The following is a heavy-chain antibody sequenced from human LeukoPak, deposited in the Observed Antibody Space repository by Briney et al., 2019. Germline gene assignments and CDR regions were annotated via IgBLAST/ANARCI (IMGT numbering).Heavy chain of an antibody. J-gene: IGHJ4*02. Sequence: GGSLRLSCAASGFTFSSYGMHWVRQAPGKGLEWVAAIWYDGSNKCYADSVKGRFTISRDNSKNTLYLQMNSLRAEDTAVYYCARDRCSSTSCYQDYWGQGTLVTVSS. CDR3: ARDRCSSTSCYQDY. CDR2: IWYDGSNK. V-gene: IGHV3-33*01. D-gene: IGHD2-2*01. CDR1: GFTFSSYG.